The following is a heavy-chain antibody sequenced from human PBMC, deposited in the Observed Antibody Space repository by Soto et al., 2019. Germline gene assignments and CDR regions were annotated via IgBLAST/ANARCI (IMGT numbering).Heavy chain of an antibody. J-gene: IGHJ4*02. V-gene: IGHV3-23*01. CDR3: AKAGAVAGTGYFDY. D-gene: IGHD6-19*01. CDR1: GFTFSSYA. Sequence: EVQLLESGGGLVQPGGSLRLSCAASGFTFSSYAMSWVRQAPGKGLEWVSAISGSGGSTYYADSVKGRFTISRDNSKNQPYLQMDRLRAEDTAVYYRAKAGAVAGTGYFDYWGQGTLVTVSS. CDR2: ISGSGGST.